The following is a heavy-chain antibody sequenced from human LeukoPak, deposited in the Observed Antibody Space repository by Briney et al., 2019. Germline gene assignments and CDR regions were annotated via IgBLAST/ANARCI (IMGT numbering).Heavy chain of an antibody. CDR3: ARDLAKYSSSWYLDNWFDP. V-gene: IGHV3-7*01. CDR1: GFTFSSYW. D-gene: IGHD6-13*01. Sequence: PGGSLRLSCAASGFTFSSYWMSWVRQAPGKGLEWVANIKQDGSEKYYVDSVKGRFTISRDNAKNSLYLQMNSLRAEDTAVYYCARDLAKYSSSWYLDNWFDPWGQGTLVTVSS. CDR2: IKQDGSEK. J-gene: IGHJ5*02.